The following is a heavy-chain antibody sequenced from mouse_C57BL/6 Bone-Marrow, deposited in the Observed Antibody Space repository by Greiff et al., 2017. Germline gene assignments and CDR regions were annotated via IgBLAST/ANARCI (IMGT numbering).Heavy chain of an antibody. CDR2: ISSGGSYT. V-gene: IGHV5-6*01. Sequence: EVMLVESGGDLVKPGGSLNLSCAASGFTFSSYGMSWVRQTPDKRLEWVATISSGGSYTYYPDSVKGRFTISRDNAKNTLYLQMSSLKSEDTAMYYCASPGFAWFAYWGQGTLVTVSA. J-gene: IGHJ3*01. CDR1: GFTFSSYG. CDR3: ASPGFAWFAY.